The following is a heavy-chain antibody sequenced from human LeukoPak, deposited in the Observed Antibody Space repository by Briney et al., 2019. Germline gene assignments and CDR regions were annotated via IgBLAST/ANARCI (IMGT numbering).Heavy chain of an antibody. CDR3: ASWGYDSSGYPRYYYYYGMDV. CDR1: GFTFSSYW. CDR2: IKQDGSEK. Sequence: GGSLRLSCAASGFTFSSYWMSWVRQAPGKGLEWVANIKQDGSEKYYVDSVKGRFTISRDNAKNSLYLQMNSLRAEDTAVYYCASWGYDSSGYPRYYYYYGMDVWGQGTTVTVSS. J-gene: IGHJ6*02. V-gene: IGHV3-7*01. D-gene: IGHD3-22*01.